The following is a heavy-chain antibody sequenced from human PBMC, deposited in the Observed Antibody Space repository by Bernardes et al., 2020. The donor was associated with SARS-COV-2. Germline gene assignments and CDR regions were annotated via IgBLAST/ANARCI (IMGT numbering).Heavy chain of an antibody. CDR3: ARDSLDAFDY. CDR1: GGSISSYY. Sequence: LSLTCTVSGGSISSYYWSWIRQPPGKGLEWIGYIYYSGSTNYNPSLKSRVTISVDTSKNQFSLKLSSVTAADTAVYYCARDSLDAFDYWGQGTLVTVSS. D-gene: IGHD3-9*01. V-gene: IGHV4-59*01. CDR2: IYYSGST. J-gene: IGHJ4*02.